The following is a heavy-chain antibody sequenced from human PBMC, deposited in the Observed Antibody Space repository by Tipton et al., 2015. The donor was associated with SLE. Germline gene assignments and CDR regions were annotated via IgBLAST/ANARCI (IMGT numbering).Heavy chain of an antibody. D-gene: IGHD6-19*01. CDR3: ARTFGVSSGWYYFDY. J-gene: IGHJ4*02. CDR1: GGSISSGSYY. V-gene: IGHV4-61*09. CDR2: IYISGST. Sequence: TLSLTCTVSGGSISSGSYYWSWIRQPAGKGLEWIGYIYISGSTNYNPSLKSRVTISVDTSKNQFSLKLSSVTAADTAVYYCARTFGVSSGWYYFDYWGQGTLVTVSS.